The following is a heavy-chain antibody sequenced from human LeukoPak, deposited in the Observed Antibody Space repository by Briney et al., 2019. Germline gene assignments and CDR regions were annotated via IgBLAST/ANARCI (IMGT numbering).Heavy chain of an antibody. D-gene: IGHD3-3*01. Sequence: ASVKVSCKASGFTFTSYYMHWVRQAPGQGLEWMGWISAYNGNTNYAQKLQGRVTMTTDTSTSTAYMELRSLRSDDTAVYYCARDYYDFWSGSSSIPDYWGQGTLVTVSS. V-gene: IGHV1-18*04. CDR1: GFTFTSYY. CDR2: ISAYNGNT. CDR3: ARDYYDFWSGSSSIPDY. J-gene: IGHJ4*02.